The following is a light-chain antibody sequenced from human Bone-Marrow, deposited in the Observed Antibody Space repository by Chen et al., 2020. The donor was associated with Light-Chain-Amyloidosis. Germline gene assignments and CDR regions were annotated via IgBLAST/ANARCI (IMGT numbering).Light chain of an antibody. Sequence: EIVLTQPPATLSLSPGERAALSCRAGQRISKFLAWYQHKPGQAPRLLIYDASIRATGIPARFSGSGSGTDFTLTINSLEPEDFAVYYCQERTNWPLYTFGQGTKLEI. CDR2: DAS. CDR1: QRISKF. V-gene: IGKV3-11*01. CDR3: QERTNWPLYT. J-gene: IGKJ2*01.